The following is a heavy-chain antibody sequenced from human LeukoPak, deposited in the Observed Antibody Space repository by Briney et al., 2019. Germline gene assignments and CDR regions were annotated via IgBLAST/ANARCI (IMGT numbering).Heavy chain of an antibody. CDR2: INPNSGGT. CDR3: ARDMTTVTDNWFDP. Sequence: GASVKVSCKASGYTFTGYYMHWVRQAPGQGLEWMGWINPNSGGTNYAQKFQGRVTMTRDTSISTAYMEPSRLRSDDTAVYYCARDMTTVTDNWFDPWGQGTLVTVSS. J-gene: IGHJ5*02. D-gene: IGHD4-11*01. CDR1: GYTFTGYY. V-gene: IGHV1-2*02.